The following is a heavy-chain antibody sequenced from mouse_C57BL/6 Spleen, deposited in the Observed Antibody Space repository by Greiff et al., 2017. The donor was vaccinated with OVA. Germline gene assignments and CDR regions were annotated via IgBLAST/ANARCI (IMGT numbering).Heavy chain of an antibody. CDR1: GYTFTDYY. D-gene: IGHD1-1*01. J-gene: IGHJ2*01. V-gene: IGHV1-19*01. CDR3: ARVTTVVFDY. Sequence: VQLQQSGPVLVKPGASVKMSCKASGYTFTDYYMNWVKQSHGKSLEWIGVINPYNGGTSYNQKFKGKATLTVDKSSSPAYMELNSLTSEDSAVYYCARVTTVVFDYWGQGTTLTVSS. CDR2: INPYNGGT.